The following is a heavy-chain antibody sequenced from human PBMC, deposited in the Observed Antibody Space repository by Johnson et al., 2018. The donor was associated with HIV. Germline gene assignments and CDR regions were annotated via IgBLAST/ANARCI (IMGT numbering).Heavy chain of an antibody. D-gene: IGHD3-22*01. Sequence: VQLVESGGGLVQPGGSLRLSCAASGFTFSSYWMSWVRQAPGKGLEWVANIKQDGSEKYYVDSAKGRFTISRDNAKNSLYLQMNSLRAEDTAVYYCARDHPGYDSSGDAFDIWGQGTMVTVSS. CDR2: IKQDGSEK. CDR1: GFTFSSYW. CDR3: ARDHPGYDSSGDAFDI. J-gene: IGHJ3*02. V-gene: IGHV3-7*05.